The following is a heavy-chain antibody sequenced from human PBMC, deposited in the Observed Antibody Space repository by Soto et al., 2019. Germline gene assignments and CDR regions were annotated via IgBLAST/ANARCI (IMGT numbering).Heavy chain of an antibody. CDR1: GGTFSSYA. CDR3: ARESPSTMIVVVHYAFDI. V-gene: IGHV1-69*12. J-gene: IGHJ3*02. CDR2: IIPIFGTA. D-gene: IGHD3-22*01. Sequence: QVQLVQSGAEVKKPGSSVKVSCKASGGTFSSYAISWVRQAPGQGLEWMGGIIPIFGTANYAQKFQGRVTITADESTSTAYMELSSLRSEDTAVYYCARESPSTMIVVVHYAFDIWGQGTMVTVSS.